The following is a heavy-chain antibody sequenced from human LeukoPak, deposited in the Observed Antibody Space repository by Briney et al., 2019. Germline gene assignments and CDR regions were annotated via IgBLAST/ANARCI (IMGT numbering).Heavy chain of an antibody. J-gene: IGHJ6*02. CDR2: INHSGST. D-gene: IGHD3-10*01. Sequence: PSETLSLTCAVYGGSFSGYYWSWIRQPPGKGLEWIGEINHSGSTNYNPSLKSRVTISVDASKNQFSLKLSSVTAADTAVYYCARRGVTMVRGVISYYYYGMDVWGQGTTVTVSS. CDR1: GGSFSGYY. V-gene: IGHV4-34*01. CDR3: ARRGVTMVRGVISYYYYGMDV.